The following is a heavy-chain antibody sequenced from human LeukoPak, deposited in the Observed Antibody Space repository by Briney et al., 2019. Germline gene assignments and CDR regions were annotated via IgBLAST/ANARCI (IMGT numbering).Heavy chain of an antibody. CDR1: GFTFDDYA. CDR2: ISWNSGSI. CDR3: ARDPYSGNYGNDYYYYMDV. D-gene: IGHD1-26*01. J-gene: IGHJ6*03. Sequence: GGSLRLSCAASGFTFDDYAMHWVRQAPGKGLEWVSGISWNSGSIAYADSVKGRFTISRDNAKNSLYLQMDSLGPDDTAVYYCARDPYSGNYGNDYYYYMDVWGKGTTVTISS. V-gene: IGHV3-9*01.